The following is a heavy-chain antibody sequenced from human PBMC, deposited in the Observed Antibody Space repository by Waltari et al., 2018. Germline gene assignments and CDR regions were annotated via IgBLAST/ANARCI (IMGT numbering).Heavy chain of an antibody. CDR1: GTSVTTTNYF. V-gene: IGHV4-39*01. Sequence: QLHLQLSGPGLVKPSETLSLTCAVSGTSVTTTNYFWGWIRQPPGKGLEWIGRISFTGSTDYNPSLKSRVTISIDTSTNQFSLNLRSVTAADTAVYYCARGIWQQLAHFDSWGQGTLVTVSS. J-gene: IGHJ4*02. D-gene: IGHD6-13*01. CDR3: ARGIWQQLAHFDS. CDR2: ISFTGST.